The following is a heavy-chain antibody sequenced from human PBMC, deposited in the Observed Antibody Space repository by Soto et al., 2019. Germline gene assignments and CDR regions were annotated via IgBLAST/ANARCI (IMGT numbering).Heavy chain of an antibody. V-gene: IGHV1-18*01. D-gene: IGHD4-17*01. J-gene: IGHJ4*02. CDR3: ARDCGTAVTTHYLDF. CDR1: GYNFNACG. Sequence: QVEVVQSGPEVKKPGASVKVSCKASGYNFNACGISWVRQAPGQGLEWMGWISSHTGNTNYAQNLQGRVTXTTXXSXATVYMERRSLTSDDTAVYYCARDCGTAVTTHYLDFWGQGSLVTVSS. CDR2: ISSHTGNT.